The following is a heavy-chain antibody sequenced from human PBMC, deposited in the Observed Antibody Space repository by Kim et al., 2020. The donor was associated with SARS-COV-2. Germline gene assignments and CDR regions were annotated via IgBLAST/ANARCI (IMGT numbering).Heavy chain of an antibody. CDR1: GFTFSTYA. CDR3: ARQGGGRGLWYFDL. V-gene: IGHV3-30*03. J-gene: IGHJ2*01. Sequence: GGSLRLSCAASGFTFSTYAMHWVRQAPGKGLEWVAVTSYDESHKYYADSVKGRFTISRDNSKNTLYLQMNSLSADETAVYYCARQGGGRGLWYFDLWGRGTLVTVS. CDR2: TSYDESHK. D-gene: IGHD1-26*01.